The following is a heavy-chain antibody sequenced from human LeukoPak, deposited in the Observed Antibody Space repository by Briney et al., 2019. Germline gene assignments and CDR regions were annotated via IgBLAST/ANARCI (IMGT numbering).Heavy chain of an antibody. V-gene: IGHV1-8*01. D-gene: IGHD2-21*01. CDR3: ARVVMKAFYYYYMDV. J-gene: IGHJ6*03. CDR1: GYTFSDYD. CDR2: MNPTSGDT. Sequence: GASVKVSCKASGYTFSDYDVNWVRQAPGQGLEWMGWMNPTSGDTSYAQKFQGRVTMTRSMSKNTAYMELSRLRSEDTAVYFCARVVMKAFYYYYMDVWGKGTTIIISS.